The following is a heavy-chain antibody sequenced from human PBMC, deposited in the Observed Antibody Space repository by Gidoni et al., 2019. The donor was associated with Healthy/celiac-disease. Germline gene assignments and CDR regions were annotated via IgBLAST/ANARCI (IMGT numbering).Heavy chain of an antibody. Sequence: EVQLVESGGGLVTPGVSLRLSCAASGLNCSSCWMHWVRQAPGKGLVWVSRITSDGSSTSYADSVQGRFTISRDNAKNTLYLQMNSLRAEDTAVYYCARGATSYIVVVPASPEAIDYWGQGTLVTVAS. CDR2: ITSDGSST. CDR1: GLNCSSCW. D-gene: IGHD2-2*01. J-gene: IGHJ4*02. V-gene: IGHV3-74*01. CDR3: ARGATSYIVVVPASPEAIDY.